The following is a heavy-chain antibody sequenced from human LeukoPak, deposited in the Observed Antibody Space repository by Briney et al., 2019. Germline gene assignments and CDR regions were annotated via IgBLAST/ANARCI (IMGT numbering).Heavy chain of an antibody. CDR1: GFTFSTYW. CDR3: ARDYAGSPDY. Sequence: TGGSLRLSCTASGFTFSTYWINWVRQSPGKGLVWVALINGDGSTTTHADSVKGRFTISRDNAKNTAYLQMNSLRDEDTAVYFCARDYAGSPDYWGQGTLVTVS. CDR2: INGDGSTT. J-gene: IGHJ4*02. D-gene: IGHD3-10*01. V-gene: IGHV3-74*03.